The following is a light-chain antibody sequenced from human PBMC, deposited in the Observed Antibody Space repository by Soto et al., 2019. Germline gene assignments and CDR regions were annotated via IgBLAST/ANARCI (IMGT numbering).Light chain of an antibody. CDR3: QQSLNTPYS. J-gene: IGKJ2*03. V-gene: IGKV1-39*01. Sequence: IQMTQSPSSLSASVGDTVTITCRASQTIGSYLSWYHQIPGKPPKLLIYAVSRLQSGVPSRFSGSGSGTDFTLTISSLQPEDFATYYCQQSLNTPYSFGQGT. CDR1: QTIGSY. CDR2: AVS.